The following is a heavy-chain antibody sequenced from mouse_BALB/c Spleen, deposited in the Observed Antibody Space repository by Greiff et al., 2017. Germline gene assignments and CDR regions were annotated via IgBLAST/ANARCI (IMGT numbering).Heavy chain of an antibody. J-gene: IGHJ2*01. CDR2: ISSGGSYT. CDR1: GFTFSSYG. CDR3: ALRRWYYFDY. Sequence: EVHLVESGGDLVKPGGSLKLSCAASGFTFSSYGMSWVRQTPDKRLEWVATISSGGSYTYYPDSVKGRFTISRDNAKNTLYLQMSSLKSEDTAMYYCALRRWYYFDYWGQGTTLTVSS. V-gene: IGHV5-6*01. D-gene: IGHD1-1*01.